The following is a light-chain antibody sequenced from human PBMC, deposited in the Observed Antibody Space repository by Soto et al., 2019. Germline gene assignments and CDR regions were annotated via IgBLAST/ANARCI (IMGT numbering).Light chain of an antibody. Sequence: QSALTQPASVSGSPGQSITISCTGSSSDVGSYNLVSWYQQHPGKAPKLMIYEGSKRPSGVSNRFSGSKSGNTASLTISGLQADDEADYYCCSYASSSTLVFGGGTKVTVL. CDR3: CSYASSSTLV. V-gene: IGLV2-23*01. CDR2: EGS. CDR1: SSDVGSYNL. J-gene: IGLJ2*01.